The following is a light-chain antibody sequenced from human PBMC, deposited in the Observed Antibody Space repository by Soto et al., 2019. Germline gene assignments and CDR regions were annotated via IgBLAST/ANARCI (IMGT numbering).Light chain of an antibody. CDR3: QHYGSCLYT. Sequence: EIVLTQSPDTLSLSPGDRATVSCRASQSVSSSNLAWYQQKPGQAPRLLIYGASSRATGIPDRFSGSGSGTDFSLTISRLEAEDFVVYFCQHYGSCLYTFGQGTKLEIK. J-gene: IGKJ2*01. CDR1: QSVSSSN. V-gene: IGKV3-20*01. CDR2: GAS.